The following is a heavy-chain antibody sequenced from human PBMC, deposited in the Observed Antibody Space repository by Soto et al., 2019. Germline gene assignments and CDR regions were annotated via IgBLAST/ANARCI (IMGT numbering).Heavy chain of an antibody. Sequence: SVKVSCKASGGTFSSYAISWVRQAPGQGLEWMGGIIPIFGTANYAQKFQGRVTITADESTSTAYMELSSLRSEDTAVYYCARLELRGGYYFDYWGQGTLVTVSS. CDR3: ARLELRGGYYFDY. CDR2: IIPIFGTA. D-gene: IGHD1-7*01. J-gene: IGHJ4*02. CDR1: GGTFSSYA. V-gene: IGHV1-69*13.